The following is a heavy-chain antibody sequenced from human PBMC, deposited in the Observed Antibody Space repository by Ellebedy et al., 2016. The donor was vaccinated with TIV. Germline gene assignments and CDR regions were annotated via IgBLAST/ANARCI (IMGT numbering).Heavy chain of an antibody. J-gene: IGHJ5*02. CDR2: IYQDGSDQ. D-gene: IGHD4-17*01. Sequence: GGSLRPSCAASGFSFRSYWMSWVRQAPGKGLEWVANIYQDGSDQYYADSVKGRFTISRDNANKSLFLQMNSLRVDDTAVYYCARRGSYGDYAVQVNSWFDRWGRGTLVSVSS. CDR3: ARRGSYGDYAVQVNSWFDR. V-gene: IGHV3-7*01. CDR1: GFSFRSYW.